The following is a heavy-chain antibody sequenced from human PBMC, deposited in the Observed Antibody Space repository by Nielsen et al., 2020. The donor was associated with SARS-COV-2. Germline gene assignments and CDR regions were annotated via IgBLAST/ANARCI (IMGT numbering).Heavy chain of an antibody. CDR3: ARRHHCSGGSCYDSRAFDI. Sequence: ASVKVSCKASGYTFTSYGISWVRQAPGQGLEWMGWISAYNGNTNYAQKLQGRVTMTTDTSTSTAYMELRSLRSDDTAVYYCARRHHCSGGSCYDSRAFDIWGQVTMVTVSS. CDR2: ISAYNGNT. D-gene: IGHD2-15*01. J-gene: IGHJ3*02. CDR1: GYTFTSYG. V-gene: IGHV1-18*01.